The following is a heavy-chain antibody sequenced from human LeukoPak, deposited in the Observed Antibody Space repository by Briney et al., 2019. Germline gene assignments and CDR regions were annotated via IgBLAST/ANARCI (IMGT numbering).Heavy chain of an antibody. CDR2: INSDGSRT. Sequence: GGSLRLSCSASGFTFSSYWMHWVRQAPGKGLVWVSHINSDGSRTVYADSVKDRFTISRDSAKNTLYLQMNSLRAEDTAVYYCARDVCSNCHLDSWGQGTLVTVSS. J-gene: IGHJ4*02. CDR1: GFTFSSYW. D-gene: IGHD4-11*01. CDR3: ARDVCSNCHLDS. V-gene: IGHV3-74*01.